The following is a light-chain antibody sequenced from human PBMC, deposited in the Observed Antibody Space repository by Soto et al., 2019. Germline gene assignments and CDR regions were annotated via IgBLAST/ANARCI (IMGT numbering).Light chain of an antibody. V-gene: IGKV3-20*01. Sequence: EILLTQSPDSLSLSPGDRATLSCRASQSFSSTFFAWYQQKPGQAPRLLIYGASSRATGIPDRFSGSGSGTDFTLTISRLDPEDFAVYYCQQYASSVTFGQGPKVEIK. CDR3: QQYASSVT. CDR1: QSFSSTF. CDR2: GAS. J-gene: IGKJ1*01.